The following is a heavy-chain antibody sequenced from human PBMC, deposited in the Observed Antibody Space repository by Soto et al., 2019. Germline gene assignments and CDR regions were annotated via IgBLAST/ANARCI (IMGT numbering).Heavy chain of an antibody. CDR2: ISWNSGSI. J-gene: IGHJ3*02. D-gene: IGHD6-13*01. V-gene: IGHV3-9*01. CDR1: GFTFDDYA. Sequence: GGSLRLSCAASGFTFDDYAMHWVRQAPGKGLEWVSGISWNSGSIGYADSVKGRFTISRDNAKNSLYLQMNSLRAEDTALYYCAKDEYMGIAAAGFYYAFDIWGQGTMVTVSS. CDR3: AKDEYMGIAAAGFYYAFDI.